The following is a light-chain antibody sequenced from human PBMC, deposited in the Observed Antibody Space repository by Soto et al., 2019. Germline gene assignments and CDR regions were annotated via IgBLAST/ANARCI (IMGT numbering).Light chain of an antibody. CDR1: QGIGDT. CDR3: QQYHIYSGT. J-gene: IGKJ1*01. Sequence: EVVMTQSPATLSVSPGEGATLSCRASQGIGDTLAWYQQKPGQAPRLLIYGASTRATGIPSRFSGSGSGTEFTLTINSLQPDDFATYYCQQYHIYSGTFGQGTKVDIK. V-gene: IGKV3-15*01. CDR2: GAS.